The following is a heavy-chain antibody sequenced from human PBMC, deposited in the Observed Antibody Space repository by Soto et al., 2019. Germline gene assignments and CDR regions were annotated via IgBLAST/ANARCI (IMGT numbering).Heavy chain of an antibody. V-gene: IGHV4-31*03. J-gene: IGHJ4*02. CDR3: AREGPGDYYDSSGCDY. Sequence: QVQLQESGPGLVKPSQTLSLTCTVSGGSISSGGYYWSWIRQHPGKGLEWFGYIYYSGSTYYNPSLKGRVTISVDTSKNQFSLKLSSVTAADTAVYYCAREGPGDYYDSSGCDYWGQGTLVTVSS. CDR2: IYYSGST. CDR1: GGSISSGGYY. D-gene: IGHD3-22*01.